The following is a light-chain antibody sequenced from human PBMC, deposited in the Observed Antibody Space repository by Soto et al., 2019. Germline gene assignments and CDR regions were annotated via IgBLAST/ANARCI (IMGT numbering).Light chain of an antibody. Sequence: DIQMTQSPSTLSASVGDSVTITCRASQSISPWLAWYQQKPGKAPTLLIYKASSLEGGVPSRFSGSGSGTDFNITIRSLQPDDFATYYCQQYNPYPLTFGGGTTVEIK. J-gene: IGKJ4*01. CDR2: KAS. CDR1: QSISPW. CDR3: QQYNPYPLT. V-gene: IGKV1-5*03.